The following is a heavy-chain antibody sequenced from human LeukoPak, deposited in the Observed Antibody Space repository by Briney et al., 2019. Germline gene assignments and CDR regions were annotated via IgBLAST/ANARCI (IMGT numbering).Heavy chain of an antibody. J-gene: IGHJ1*01. CDR2: IYYSGST. CDR1: GGSISSSSCY. V-gene: IGHV4-39*01. D-gene: IGHD1-26*01. CDR3: ARRLLWVSGSYYAY. Sequence: PSETLSLTCTVSGGSISSSSCYWGWIRQPTGKGLKWIGSIYYSGSTYYNPSLKSRVTISVDTSKNQFSLKLSSVTAADTAVYYCARRLLWVSGSYYAYWGQGTLVTVSS.